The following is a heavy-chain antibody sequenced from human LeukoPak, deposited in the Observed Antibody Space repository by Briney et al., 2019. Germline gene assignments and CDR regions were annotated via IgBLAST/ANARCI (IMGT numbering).Heavy chain of an antibody. Sequence: GRSLRLSCAASGFTFSSYGMHWVRQAPGKGLEWVAVISYDGSNKYYADSVKGRFTISRDNAKNTLILQMNSLRAEDTAVYYCARDWVYKIDYWGRGTLVTVSS. V-gene: IGHV3-30*03. J-gene: IGHJ4*02. D-gene: IGHD5-24*01. CDR2: ISYDGSNK. CDR3: ARDWVYKIDY. CDR1: GFTFSSYG.